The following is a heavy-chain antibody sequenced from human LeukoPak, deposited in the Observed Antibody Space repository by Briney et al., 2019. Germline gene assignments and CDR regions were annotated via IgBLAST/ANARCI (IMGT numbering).Heavy chain of an antibody. J-gene: IGHJ1*01. CDR3: ARHPKGSVRFQH. CDR1: GGSISSSSYY. D-gene: IGHD3-16*02. Sequence: PSETLSLTCTVSGGSISSSSYYWGWIRQPPGKGLEWIGSIYYSGSTYYNPSLKSRVTISVDTSKNQLSLKLSSVTAADTAVYYCARHPKGSVRFQHWGQGTLVTVSS. V-gene: IGHV4-39*01. CDR2: IYYSGST.